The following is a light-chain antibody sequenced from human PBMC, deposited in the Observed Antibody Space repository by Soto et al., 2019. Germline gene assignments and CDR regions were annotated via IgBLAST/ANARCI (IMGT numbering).Light chain of an antibody. J-gene: IGKJ2*01. Sequence: EIVMTQSPATLSVSPGERVTLSCRASRTVGSKLAGYQQKPGQAPRLLISDASTTATGIPARFSGSGSGTEFTITISSLQSEDFAIYYCQQYSSWKTFGQGTKLEIK. CDR1: RTVGSK. CDR3: QQYSSWKT. CDR2: DAS. V-gene: IGKV3-15*01.